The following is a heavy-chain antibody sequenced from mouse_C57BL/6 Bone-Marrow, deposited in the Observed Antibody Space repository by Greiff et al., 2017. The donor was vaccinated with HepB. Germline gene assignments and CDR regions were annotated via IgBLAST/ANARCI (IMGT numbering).Heavy chain of an antibody. J-gene: IGHJ3*01. V-gene: IGHV5-17*01. CDR2: ISSGSSTI. CDR3: ARGYYYGSSYPAWFAY. CDR1: GFTFSDYG. D-gene: IGHD1-1*01. Sequence: EVQGVESGGGLVKPGGSLKLSCAASGFTFSDYGMHWVRQAPEKGLEWVAYISSGSSTIYYEDTVKGRFTISRDNAKNTLFLQMTSLRSEDTAMYYCARGYYYGSSYPAWFAYWGQGTLVTVSA.